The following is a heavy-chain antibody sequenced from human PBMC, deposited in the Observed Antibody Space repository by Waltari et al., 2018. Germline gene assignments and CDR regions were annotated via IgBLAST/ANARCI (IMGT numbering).Heavy chain of an antibody. J-gene: IGHJ4*02. Sequence: QVQLQESGPGLVKPSETLSLTCTVSGYSISSGYSLGWIRQPPGKGLEWIGSIYHSGSTYYNPSLKSRVTISVDTSKNQFSLKLSSVTAADTAVYYCAREPLYYFDYWGQGTLVTVSS. CDR1: GYSISSGYS. CDR2: IYHSGST. CDR3: AREPLYYFDY. D-gene: IGHD3-16*02. V-gene: IGHV4-38-2*02.